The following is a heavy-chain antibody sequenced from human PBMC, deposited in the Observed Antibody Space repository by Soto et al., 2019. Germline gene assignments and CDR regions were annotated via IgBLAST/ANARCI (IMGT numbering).Heavy chain of an antibody. CDR1: GYTFTSYG. CDR3: ARDSLPTPRYYDFWSGYQPFFDY. J-gene: IGHJ4*02. Sequence: ASVKVSCKASGYTFTSYGISWVRQAPGQGLERMGWISAYNGNTNYAQKLQGRVTMTTDTSTSTAYMELRSLRSDDTAVYYCARDSLPTPRYYDFWSGYQPFFDYWGQGTLVTVSS. CDR2: ISAYNGNT. D-gene: IGHD3-3*01. V-gene: IGHV1-18*01.